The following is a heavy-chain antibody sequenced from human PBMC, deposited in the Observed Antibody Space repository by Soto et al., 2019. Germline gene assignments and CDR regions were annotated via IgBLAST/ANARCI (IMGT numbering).Heavy chain of an antibody. V-gene: IGHV4-39*01. Sequence: PSETLSLTCTVSGGSISTSDYYWGWIRQPPGKGLEWIGNIYYSGSASYNPSLKSRVAISIDTSKNQFSLKLSSVTAADTAVYYCVSGYPRVVFDHWAQGTLVIVSS. CDR1: GGSISTSDYY. CDR3: VSGYPRVVFDH. CDR2: IYYSGSA. D-gene: IGHD5-18*01. J-gene: IGHJ4*02.